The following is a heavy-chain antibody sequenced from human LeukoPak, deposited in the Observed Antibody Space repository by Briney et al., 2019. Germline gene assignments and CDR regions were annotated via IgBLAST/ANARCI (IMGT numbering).Heavy chain of an antibody. CDR1: GGSISSYY. Sequence: PSETLSLTCTVSGGSISSYYWSWIRQPPGKGLEWIGYIYYSGSTNYSPSLKSRVTISVDTSKNQFSLRLSSVTAADTAVYYCARGGDGYNPIDYWGQGTLVTVSS. CDR3: ARGGDGYNPIDY. J-gene: IGHJ4*02. D-gene: IGHD5-24*01. CDR2: IYYSGST. V-gene: IGHV4-59*01.